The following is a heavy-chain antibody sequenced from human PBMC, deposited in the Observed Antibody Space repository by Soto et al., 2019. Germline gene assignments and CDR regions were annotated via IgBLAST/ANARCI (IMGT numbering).Heavy chain of an antibody. CDR3: ARVRDDGSGSLMYYCYYGMDD. CDR2: IYYSGST. D-gene: IGHD3-10*01. J-gene: IGHJ6*02. V-gene: IGHV4-31*03. CDR1: GGSISGGGYY. Sequence: TSETLSLTCPVSGGSISGGGYYWSWIRQHPGKGLEWLGYIYYSGSTYYNPSLKSRVTISVDTSKNQFSLKLSSVTAADTAVYYGARVRDDGSGSLMYYCYYGMDDWGQGTTVNVSS.